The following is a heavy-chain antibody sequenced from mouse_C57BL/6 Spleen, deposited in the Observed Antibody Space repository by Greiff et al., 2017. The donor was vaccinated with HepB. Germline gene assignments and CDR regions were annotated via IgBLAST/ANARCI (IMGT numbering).Heavy chain of an antibody. CDR3: TRDYVSPAWFAY. D-gene: IGHD1-1*01. Sequence: VQLQQSGAELVRPGASVTLSCKASGYTFTDYEMHWVKQTPVHGLEWIGAIDPETGGTAYNQKFKGKAILTEDKSSSTAYMELRSLTSEDSAVYYCTRDYVSPAWFAYWGQGALVTVSA. CDR1: GYTFTDYE. V-gene: IGHV1-15*01. CDR2: IDPETGGT. J-gene: IGHJ3*01.